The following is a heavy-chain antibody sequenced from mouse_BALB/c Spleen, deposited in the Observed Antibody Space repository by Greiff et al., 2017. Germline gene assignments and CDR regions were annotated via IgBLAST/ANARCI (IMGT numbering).Heavy chain of an antibody. J-gene: IGHJ1*01. CDR3: ASTMITTSYWYFDV. CDR2: INPSTGYT. V-gene: IGHV1-7*01. D-gene: IGHD2-4*01. CDR1: GYTFTSYW. Sequence: QVQLKQSGAELAKPGASVKMSCKASGYTFTSYWMHWVKQRPGQGLEWIGYINPSTGYTEYNQKFKDKATLTADKSSSTAYMQLSSLTSEDSAVYYCASTMITTSYWYFDVWGAGTTVTVSS.